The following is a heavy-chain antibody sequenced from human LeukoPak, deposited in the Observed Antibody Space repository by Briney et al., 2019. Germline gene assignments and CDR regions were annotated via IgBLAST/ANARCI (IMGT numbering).Heavy chain of an antibody. CDR3: ARGHQYYDILTGYHYYFDY. Sequence: GGSLRLSCAASGFTVSSNYMSWVRQAPGKGLEWVSVIYSGGSTYYADSVKGRFTISRDNSKNTLYLQMNSLRAEDTAVYYCARGHQYYDILTGYHYYFDYWGQGTLVTVSS. V-gene: IGHV3-53*01. D-gene: IGHD3-9*01. J-gene: IGHJ4*02. CDR2: IYSGGST. CDR1: GFTVSSNY.